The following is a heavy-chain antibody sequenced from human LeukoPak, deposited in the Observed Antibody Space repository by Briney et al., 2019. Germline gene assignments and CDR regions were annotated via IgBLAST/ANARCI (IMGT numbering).Heavy chain of an antibody. D-gene: IGHD5-18*01. J-gene: IGHJ4*02. CDR2: INHSGST. CDR3: ARSGGTAMVHRAPGYFDY. CDR1: GGSISSGGYS. Sequence: PSETLSLTCAVSGGSISSGGYSWSWIRQPPGKGLEWIGYINHSGSTNYNPSLKSRVTISVDTSKNQFSLKLSSVTAADTAVYYCARSGGTAMVHRAPGYFDYWGQGTLVTVSS. V-gene: IGHV4-30-2*01.